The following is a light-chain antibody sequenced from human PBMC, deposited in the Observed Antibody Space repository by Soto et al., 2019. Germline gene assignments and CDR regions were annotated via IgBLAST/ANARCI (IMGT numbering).Light chain of an antibody. Sequence: EIVMTQSPATLSVSPGERASLSCRASQSVGSNLAWYQQTAGQAPRLLIYGASTRATGIPARFSGSGSGTEFTLTISGLQSEDFAVYSCQQCTNWPYTFGQGTKLELK. V-gene: IGKV3-15*01. CDR2: GAS. CDR3: QQCTNWPYT. CDR1: QSVGSN. J-gene: IGKJ2*01.